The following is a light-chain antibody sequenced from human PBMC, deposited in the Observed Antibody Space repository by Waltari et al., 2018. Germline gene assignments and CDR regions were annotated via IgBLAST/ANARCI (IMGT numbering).Light chain of an antibody. CDR2: WAS. Sequence: DIVMTQSPDSLAVSLGERATINCKSGNSVLYDSNNKNCLAWYQQKPGQPPKLLIYWASTRESGVPDRFSGSGSGTDFTLTISSLQAEDVAVYWCQQCYSTPYTFGQGTKLEIK. CDR3: QQCYSTPYT. CDR1: NSVLYDSNNKNC. V-gene: IGKV4-1*01. J-gene: IGKJ2*01.